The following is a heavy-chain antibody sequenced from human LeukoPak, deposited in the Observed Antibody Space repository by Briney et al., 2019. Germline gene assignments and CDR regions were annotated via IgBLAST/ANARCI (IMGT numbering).Heavy chain of an antibody. D-gene: IGHD1-7*01. CDR3: ARGGRRNWNYGTAWFDP. CDR1: GGSISSYY. V-gene: IGHV4-4*07. CDR2: IYTSGST. J-gene: IGHJ5*02. Sequence: SETLSLTCTVSGGSISSYYWSWIRQPAGKGLEWIGRIYTSGSTNYNPSLKSRVTMSVDTSKNQFSLKLSSVTAADTAVYYCARGGRRNWNYGTAWFDPWGQGTLVTVSS.